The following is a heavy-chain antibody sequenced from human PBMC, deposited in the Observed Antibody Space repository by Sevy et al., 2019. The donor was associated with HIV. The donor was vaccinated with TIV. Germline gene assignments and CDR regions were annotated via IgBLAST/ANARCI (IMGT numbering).Heavy chain of an antibody. D-gene: IGHD3-16*02. CDR2: FVPEDGEI. Sequence: ASVKVSCNVPRYTLSEVSMHWVRQAPGKGLEWMGGFVPEDGEIVFAQKFQGRVTVAEDTLTDTAYLEVTKLRSEDTATYFCVIGDTPRLTGSGTRLKDQSLNYFEFWGQGTLVTVSS. CDR3: VIGDTPRLTGSGTRLKDQSLNYFEF. V-gene: IGHV1-24*01. J-gene: IGHJ4*02. CDR1: RYTLSEVS.